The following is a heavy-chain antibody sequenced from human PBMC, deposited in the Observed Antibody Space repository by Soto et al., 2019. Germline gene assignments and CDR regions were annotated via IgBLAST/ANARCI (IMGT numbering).Heavy chain of an antibody. CDR2: ISAAGDP. J-gene: IGHJ3*02. Sequence: PGGSLRLSCEASGFTFRNYDMHWVRQGTGKGLEWVSGISAAGDPDYADSVEGRFTISRENAQNSFFLQMNSLRVGDTAVYYCARGFGELSLDTFDIWGQGTMVTVSS. CDR1: GFTFRNYD. V-gene: IGHV3-13*05. CDR3: ARGFGELSLDTFDI. D-gene: IGHD3-10*01.